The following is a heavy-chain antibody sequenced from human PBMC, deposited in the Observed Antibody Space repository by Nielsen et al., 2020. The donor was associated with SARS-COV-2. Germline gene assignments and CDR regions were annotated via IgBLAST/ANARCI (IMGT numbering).Heavy chain of an antibody. CDR3: ARDDDNWGSLAY. CDR1: RGSITTYY. Sequence: ETLSLTCAVSRGSITTYYWHWIRQSPGKGLEWIGYIYYSGNTNYNPSLKSRVTISVDTSKNQFSLKLSSVTAADTAVYYCARDDDNWGSLAYWGQGTLVTVSS. V-gene: IGHV4-59*13. J-gene: IGHJ4*02. CDR2: IYYSGNT. D-gene: IGHD7-27*01.